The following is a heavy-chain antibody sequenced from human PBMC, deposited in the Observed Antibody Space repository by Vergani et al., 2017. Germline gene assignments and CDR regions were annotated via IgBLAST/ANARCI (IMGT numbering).Heavy chain of an antibody. CDR1: GFTFSSYS. V-gene: IGHV3-21*01. CDR3: ASCSSTSCYGAAFDI. D-gene: IGHD2-2*01. CDR2: ISSSSSYI. J-gene: IGHJ3*02. Sequence: EVQLVESGGGLVKPGGSLRLSCAASGFTFSSYSMNWVRQAPGKGLEWFSSISSSSSYIYYADSVKGRFTISRDNAKNSLYLQMNSLRAEDTAVYYCASCSSTSCYGAAFDIWGQGTMVTVSS.